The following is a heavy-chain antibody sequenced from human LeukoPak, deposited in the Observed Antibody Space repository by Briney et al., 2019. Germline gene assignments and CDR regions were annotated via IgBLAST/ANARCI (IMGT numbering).Heavy chain of an antibody. D-gene: IGHD2-2*01. CDR3: ASGYQLPYY. CDR1: GGSFSGYY. J-gene: IGHJ4*02. V-gene: IGHV4-34*01. Sequence: PSETLSLTCAVYGGSFSGYYWSWIRQPPGKGLEWIGEINHSGSTNYNPSLKGRVTISVDTSKSQFSLKLSSVTAADTAVYYCASGYQLPYYWGQGTLVTVSS. CDR2: INHSGST.